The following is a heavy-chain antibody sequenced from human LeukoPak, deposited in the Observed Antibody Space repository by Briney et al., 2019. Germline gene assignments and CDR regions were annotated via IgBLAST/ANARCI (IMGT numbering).Heavy chain of an antibody. V-gene: IGHV4-59*08. CDR3: ARHSWGRRGGGRGYYFDY. Sequence: SETLSLTCTVSGGSISSYYWSWIRQPPGKGLEWIGYIYYSGSTNYNPSLKSRVTTSVDTSKNQFSLKLSSVTAADTAVYYCARHSWGRRGGGRGYYFDYWGQGTLVTVSS. J-gene: IGHJ4*02. CDR2: IYYSGST. D-gene: IGHD2-15*01. CDR1: GGSISSYY.